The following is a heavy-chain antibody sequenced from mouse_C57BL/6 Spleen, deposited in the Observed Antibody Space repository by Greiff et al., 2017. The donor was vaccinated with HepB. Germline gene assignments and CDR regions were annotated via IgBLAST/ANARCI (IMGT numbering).Heavy chain of an antibody. V-gene: IGHV1-9*01. CDR3: ARRGYYHGKGSWYFDV. CDR2: ILPGSGST. Sequence: QVQLQQSGAELMKPGASVKLSCKATGYTFTGYWIEWVKQRPGHGLEWIGEILPGSGSTNYNEKFKGKATFTADTSSNTAYMQLSSLTTEDAAIYYCARRGYYHGKGSWYFDVWGTGTTVTVSS. D-gene: IGHD1-1*01. CDR1: GYTFTGYW. J-gene: IGHJ1*03.